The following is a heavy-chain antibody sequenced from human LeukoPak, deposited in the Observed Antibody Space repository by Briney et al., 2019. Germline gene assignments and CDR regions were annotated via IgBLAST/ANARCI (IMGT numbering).Heavy chain of an antibody. V-gene: IGHV4-38-2*02. CDR2: IYHSGST. D-gene: IGHD5-12*01. J-gene: IGHJ6*03. Sequence: PSETLSLTCTVSGYSISSGYFWGWIRQPPGKGLEWIGSIYHSGSTNYNPSLKSRVTISVDTSKNQFSLKLSSVTAADTAVYYCARQYSGYDYYYYYYMDVWGKGTTVTISS. CDR3: ARQYSGYDYYYYYYMDV. CDR1: GYSISSGYF.